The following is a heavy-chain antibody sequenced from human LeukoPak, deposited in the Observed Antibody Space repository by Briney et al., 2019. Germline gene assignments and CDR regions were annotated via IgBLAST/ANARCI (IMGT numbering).Heavy chain of an antibody. Sequence: GASVKVSCKASGYTFTGYYMHWVRQAPGQGLEWMGWINPNSGGTNYAQKFQGRVTMTRDTSISTAYMELSRLRSDDTAVYYCARGIVVFPGGQSSYWYFDLWGRGTLVTVSS. CDR1: GYTFTGYY. V-gene: IGHV1-2*02. CDR2: INPNSGGT. CDR3: ARGIVVFPGGQSSYWYFDL. J-gene: IGHJ2*01. D-gene: IGHD6-19*01.